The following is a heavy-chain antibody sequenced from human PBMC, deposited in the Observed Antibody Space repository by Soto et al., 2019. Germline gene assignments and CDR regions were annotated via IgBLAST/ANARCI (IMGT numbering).Heavy chain of an antibody. Sequence: EVPLLESGGGLVQPGGSLRLSCAASGFTFSSYAMRWVRQAPGKGLEWVSAISGSGDSTYYADSVKGRFTTSRDNSKNTLSLQMNSLRAEDTAVYYCASRGSGSYYDYWGQGTLVTVSS. CDR2: ISGSGDST. CDR1: GFTFSSYA. V-gene: IGHV3-23*01. J-gene: IGHJ4*02. CDR3: ASRGSGSYYDY. D-gene: IGHD1-26*01.